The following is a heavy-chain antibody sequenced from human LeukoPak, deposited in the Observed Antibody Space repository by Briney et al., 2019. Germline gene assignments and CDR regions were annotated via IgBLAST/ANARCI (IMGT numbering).Heavy chain of an antibody. D-gene: IGHD3-22*01. V-gene: IGHV1-69*04. CDR1: GGTFSSYA. J-gene: IGHJ4*02. CDR3: ATDPGFGYYYDSSGYPLDY. CDR2: IIPILGIA. Sequence: ASVKVSCKASGGTFSSYAISWVRQAPGQGLERMGRIIPILGIANYAQKFQGRVTITADKSTSTAYMELSSLRSEDTAVYYCATDPGFGYYYDSSGYPLDYWGQGTLVTVSS.